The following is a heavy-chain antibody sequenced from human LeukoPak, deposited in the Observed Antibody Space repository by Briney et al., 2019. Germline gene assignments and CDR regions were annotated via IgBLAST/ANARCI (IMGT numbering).Heavy chain of an antibody. J-gene: IGHJ4*02. CDR3: ARGGPIDY. Sequence: PGGSLRLSCSASGFTFSSYAMHWVRQAPGKGLEYVSAISSNGGSTYYADSVKGRFTISRDNAKNALYLQMNSLRAEDTAVYHCARGGPIDYWGQGTLVTVSS. V-gene: IGHV3-64*04. CDR2: ISSNGGST. CDR1: GFTFSSYA.